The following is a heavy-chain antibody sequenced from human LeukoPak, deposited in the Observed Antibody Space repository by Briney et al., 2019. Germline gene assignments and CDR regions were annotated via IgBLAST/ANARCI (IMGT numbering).Heavy chain of an antibody. V-gene: IGHV4-59*12. CDR3: ARYHGSTYYFDY. CDR1: GGSISSYY. CDR2: VYYSGGT. Sequence: PSETLSLTCTVSGGSISSYYWSWIRQPPGKGLEWSGYVYYSGGTNYNPSLKSRVTISVDTSKNQFSLKLSSVTAADTAVYYCARYHGSTYYFDYWGQGTLVTVSS. J-gene: IGHJ4*02.